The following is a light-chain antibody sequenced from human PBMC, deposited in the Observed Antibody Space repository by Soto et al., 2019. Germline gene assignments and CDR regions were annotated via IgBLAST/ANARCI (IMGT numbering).Light chain of an antibody. J-gene: IGKJ1*01. CDR1: QSVSNK. V-gene: IGKV3-15*01. Sequence: EIVMTQSPGTLSVSPGERATLFCRASQSVSNKLAWYQQKPGQAPRLIIYGTSTRATGIPARFSGSGSGTDFTLTISSLQSEDFAVYYCQQYNNWPRTFGQGTKVDIK. CDR3: QQYNNWPRT. CDR2: GTS.